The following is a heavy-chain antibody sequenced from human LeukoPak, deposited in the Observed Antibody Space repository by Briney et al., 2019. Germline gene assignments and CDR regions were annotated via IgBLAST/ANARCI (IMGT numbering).Heavy chain of an antibody. CDR1: GFTFSSYA. D-gene: IGHD6-13*01. CDR3: AKDLKSSSSWHYYYYMDV. V-gene: IGHV3-23*01. J-gene: IGHJ6*03. Sequence: GGSLRLSCAASGFTFSSYAMSWVRQAPGKGLEWVSAISGSGGSTYYADSVKGRFTISRDNSKNTLYLQMNSLRAEDTAVYYCAKDLKSSSSWHYYYYMDVWGKGTTATVSS. CDR2: ISGSGGST.